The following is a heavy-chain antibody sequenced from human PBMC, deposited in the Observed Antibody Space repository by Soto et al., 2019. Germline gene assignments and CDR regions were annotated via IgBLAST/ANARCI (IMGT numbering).Heavy chain of an antibody. J-gene: IGHJ4*02. Sequence: QVQLVQSGAEVKKPGASVKVSCKASGYTFTSYDINWVRQATGQGLEWMGWMNPNSGNTGYAQKFQGRVTMTRNTSISTAYMELSSLRSEETAVYYCARGSHRRIPGRATKGSFDYWGQGTLVTVSS. D-gene: IGHD1-26*01. CDR2: MNPNSGNT. CDR1: GYTFTSYD. V-gene: IGHV1-8*01. CDR3: ARGSHRRIPGRATKGSFDY.